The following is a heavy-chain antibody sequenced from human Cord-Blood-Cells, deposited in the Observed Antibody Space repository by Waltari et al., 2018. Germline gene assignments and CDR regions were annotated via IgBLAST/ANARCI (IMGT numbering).Heavy chain of an antibody. CDR3: GGGVTRRPSPYYYYYMDV. J-gene: IGHJ6*03. CDR2: IKHSGRT. CDR1: GGSFRGYY. Sequence: QVQLQPWGAGLLKPSETLSLTCAVYGGSFRGYYWRWIRQPPGPGPAWIGEIKHSGRTNYNPSPKRRVTISVVTSKNQFSLKLRSGTAADAAVYYCGGGVTRRPSPYYYYYMDVWGKGTTVTVSS. V-gene: IGHV4-34*01. D-gene: IGHD2-15*01.